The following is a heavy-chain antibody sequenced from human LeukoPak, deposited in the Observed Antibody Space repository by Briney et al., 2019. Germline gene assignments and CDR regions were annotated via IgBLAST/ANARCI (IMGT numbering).Heavy chain of an antibody. CDR3: AKARGGSSGWDY. CDR1: GFTFSSYA. D-gene: IGHD6-19*01. Sequence: GGSLRLSCAASGFTFSSYAMSWVRQAPGKGLEWVSAISGSGSSTYYADSVKGRFTISGDNSRNTLYLQMNSLRVEDTAVYHCAKARGGSSGWDYWGQGTLVTVSS. J-gene: IGHJ4*02. CDR2: ISGSGSST. V-gene: IGHV3-23*01.